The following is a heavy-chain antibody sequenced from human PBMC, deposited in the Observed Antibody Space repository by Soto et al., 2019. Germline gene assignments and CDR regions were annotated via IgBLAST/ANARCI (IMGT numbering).Heavy chain of an antibody. CDR2: ISTYNGDT. V-gene: IGHV1-18*01. CDR3: ARQGSWPYYYYGLDG. D-gene: IGHD1-26*01. CDR1: GYTFTTSG. J-gene: IGHJ6*02. Sequence: QVQLVQSGPEVKKPGASVKVSCEASGYTFTTSGISWVRQAPGQGLEWMGWISTYNGDTNSAQKFQGRVTMTADTSTGTVYMELMSLKSADTAVYYCARQGSWPYYYYGLDGWGQGTTVTVSS.